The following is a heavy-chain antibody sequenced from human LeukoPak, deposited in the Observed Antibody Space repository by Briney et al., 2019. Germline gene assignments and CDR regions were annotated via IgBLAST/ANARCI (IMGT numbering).Heavy chain of an antibody. D-gene: IGHD1-1*01. CDR2: IIPIFGTA. V-gene: IGHV1-69*13. CDR1: GGTFSSYA. Sequence: SVKVSCKASGGTFSSYAISWVRQAPGQGLEWMGGIIPIFGTANCAQKFQGRVTITADESTSTAYMELSSLRSEDTAVYYCAREWTGTTGYFDYWGQGTLVTVSS. CDR3: AREWTGTTGYFDY. J-gene: IGHJ4*02.